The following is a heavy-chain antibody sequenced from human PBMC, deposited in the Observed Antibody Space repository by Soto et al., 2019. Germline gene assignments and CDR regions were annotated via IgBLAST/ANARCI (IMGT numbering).Heavy chain of an antibody. D-gene: IGHD3-16*02. V-gene: IGHV4-30-4*01. J-gene: IGHJ4*02. Sequence: SSETLSLTCTVSGGSISSGDYSWSWVRQSPGKGLEWIGHIYNSGITYYNPSLKSRVVISIDTSRNQFSLRLSSVTAADRAVYYCARVLRGLYEVFDYWSQGTLVTVSS. CDR1: GGSISSGDYS. CDR3: ARVLRGLYEVFDY. CDR2: IYNSGIT.